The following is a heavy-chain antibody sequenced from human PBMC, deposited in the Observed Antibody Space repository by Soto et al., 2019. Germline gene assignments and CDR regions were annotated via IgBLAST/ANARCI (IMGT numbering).Heavy chain of an antibody. CDR1: GYTFTSYG. Sequence: QVQLVQSGAEVKKPGASVKVSCKASGYTFTSYGINLVRQAPGQGLEWMGWISANNGKIHYAQKLPSRVTVTPETSTSKAYMELRSLRSDDTAVYYCERVQSGYDFAYWGQGTLVTVSS. J-gene: IGHJ4*02. CDR2: ISANNGKI. D-gene: IGHD5-12*01. V-gene: IGHV1-18*01. CDR3: ERVQSGYDFAY.